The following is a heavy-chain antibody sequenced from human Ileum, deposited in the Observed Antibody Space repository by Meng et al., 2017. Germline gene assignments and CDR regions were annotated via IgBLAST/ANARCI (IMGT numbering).Heavy chain of an antibody. J-gene: IGHJ4*02. V-gene: IGHV1-3*04. CDR2: SNTGNGDA. D-gene: IGHD3-9*01. CDR3: ARGHQNYDILTGYY. Sequence: QVQLVQSGAAVKKPGASLKVSCKASGYTFTRYAMHWVRQAPGQRLEWMGWSNTGNGDAKYSQRFQGRVNITRDTSASTVYMELSSLRSEDTTVYYCARGHQNYDILTGYYWGQGTMVTVSS. CDR1: GYTFTRYA.